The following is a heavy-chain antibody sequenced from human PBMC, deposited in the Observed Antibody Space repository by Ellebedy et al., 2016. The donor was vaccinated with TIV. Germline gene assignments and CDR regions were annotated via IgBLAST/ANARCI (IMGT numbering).Heavy chain of an antibody. D-gene: IGHD6-19*01. Sequence: SLKISXAASGFTFDDYAMHWVRQAPGKGLEWVSGISRNSGSIGYADSVKGRFTISRDNAKNSLYLQMNSLRAEDTALYYCAKGIVRGWSYFDYWGQGTLVTVSS. V-gene: IGHV3-9*01. CDR1: GFTFDDYA. CDR2: ISRNSGSI. CDR3: AKGIVRGWSYFDY. J-gene: IGHJ4*02.